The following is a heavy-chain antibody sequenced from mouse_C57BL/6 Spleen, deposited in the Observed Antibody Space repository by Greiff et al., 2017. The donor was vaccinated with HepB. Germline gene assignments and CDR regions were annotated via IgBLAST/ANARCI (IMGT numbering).Heavy chain of an antibody. V-gene: IGHV1-64*01. J-gene: IGHJ4*01. Sequence: QVQLKQPGAELVKPGASVKLSCKASGYTFTSYWMHWVKQRPGQGLEWIGMIHPNSGSTNYNEKFKSKATLTVDKSSSTAYMQLSSLTSEDSAVYYCGRFAYYGNYGYAMDYWGQGTSVTVSS. CDR2: IHPNSGST. D-gene: IGHD2-10*01. CDR1: GYTFTSYW. CDR3: GRFAYYGNYGYAMDY.